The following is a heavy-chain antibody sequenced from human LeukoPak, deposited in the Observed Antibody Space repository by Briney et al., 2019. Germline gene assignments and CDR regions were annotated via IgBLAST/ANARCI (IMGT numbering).Heavy chain of an antibody. V-gene: IGHV3-30*04. CDR3: ARGMVRAKGYYYGMDV. CDR1: GFTFSSYA. CDR2: ISYDGSNK. D-gene: IGHD3-10*01. J-gene: IGHJ6*04. Sequence: PGRSLRLSCAASGFTFSSYAMHWVRQAPGKGLEWVAVISYDGSNKYYADSVKGRFTISRDNPKNTLYLQMNSLRAEDTAVYYCARGMVRAKGYYYGMDVWGRGTTVTVSS.